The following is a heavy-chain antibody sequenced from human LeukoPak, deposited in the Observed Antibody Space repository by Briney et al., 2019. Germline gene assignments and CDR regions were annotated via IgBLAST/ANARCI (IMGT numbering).Heavy chain of an antibody. CDR1: GGSISSGGYY. Sequence: SQTLSLTCTVSGGSISSGGYYWSWIRQPPGKGLEWIGYIYHSGSTYFNPSLKSRVTISVDTSKNQFPLKLSSVTAADTAVYYCARRPVTTWYWYFDLWGRGTLVTVSS. CDR3: ARRPVTTWYWYFDL. D-gene: IGHD4-17*01. V-gene: IGHV4-30-2*01. CDR2: IYHSGST. J-gene: IGHJ2*01.